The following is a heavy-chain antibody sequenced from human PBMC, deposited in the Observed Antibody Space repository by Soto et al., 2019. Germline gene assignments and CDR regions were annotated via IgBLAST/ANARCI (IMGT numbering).Heavy chain of an antibody. J-gene: IGHJ6*02. Sequence: QMQLVQSGPEVKKPGTSVKVSCKASGFTFTSSAVQWVRQARGQRLEWIGWIVVGSGNTNYAQKFQERVTITRDMSTSTAYMELSSLRSEDTAVYYCAAARTYHDFWSGYPGEASRDYGMDVWGQGTTVTVSS. V-gene: IGHV1-58*01. CDR3: AAARTYHDFWSGYPGEASRDYGMDV. D-gene: IGHD3-3*01. CDR1: GFTFTSSA. CDR2: IVVGSGNT.